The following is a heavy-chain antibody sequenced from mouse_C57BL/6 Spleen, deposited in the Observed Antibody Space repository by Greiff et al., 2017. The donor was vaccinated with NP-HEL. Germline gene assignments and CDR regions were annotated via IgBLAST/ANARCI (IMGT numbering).Heavy chain of an antibody. Sequence: VQLQQSGAELVKPGASVKMSCKASGYTFTSYWITWVKQRPGQGLEWIGDIYPGSGSTNYNEKFKSKATLTVDTSSSTAYMQLSSLTSEDSAVYYCARCYYYGSSQGYAMDYWVQGTSVTVSS. CDR2: IYPGSGST. CDR1: GYTFTSYW. CDR3: ARCYYYGSSQGYAMDY. J-gene: IGHJ4*01. D-gene: IGHD1-1*01. V-gene: IGHV1-55*01.